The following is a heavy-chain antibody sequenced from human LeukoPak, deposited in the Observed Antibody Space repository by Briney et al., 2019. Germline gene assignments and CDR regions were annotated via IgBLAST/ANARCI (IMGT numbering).Heavy chain of an antibody. CDR1: GFTFSSYS. V-gene: IGHV3-21*01. D-gene: IGHD3-9*01. CDR2: ISSSSSYI. CDR3: ARDSDLRHFDSNWFDP. Sequence: GGSLRLSCAASGFTFSSYSMNWVRQAPGEGLEWVSSISSSSSYIYYADSVKGRFTISRDNAKNSLYLQMNSLRAEDTAVYYCARDSDLRHFDSNWFDPWGQGTLVTVSS. J-gene: IGHJ5*02.